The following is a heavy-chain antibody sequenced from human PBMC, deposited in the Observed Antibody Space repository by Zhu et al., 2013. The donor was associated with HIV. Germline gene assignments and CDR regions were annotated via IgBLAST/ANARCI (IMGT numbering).Heavy chain of an antibody. CDR3: AITSSIVARPGGSFDYYYGMDV. J-gene: IGHJ6*02. V-gene: IGHV1-18*01. D-gene: IGHD6-6*01. Sequence: QVQLVQSGAEVKKPGASVKVSCKASGYTFTSYGISWVRQAPGQGLEWMGWISAYNGNTNYAQKLQGRVTMTTDTSTSTAYMELRSLRSDDTAVYYCAITSSIVARPGGSFDYYYGMDVVGPRDHGHRLL. CDR2: ISAYNGNT. CDR1: GYTFTSYG.